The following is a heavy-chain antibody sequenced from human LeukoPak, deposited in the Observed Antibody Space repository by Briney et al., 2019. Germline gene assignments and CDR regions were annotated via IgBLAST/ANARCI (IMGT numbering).Heavy chain of an antibody. CDR3: ARDLASITMIDGAFDI. J-gene: IGHJ3*02. D-gene: IGHD3-22*01. CDR1: GGSISSGGYY. V-gene: IGHV4-31*03. Sequence: SQTLSLTCTVSGGSISSGGYYWSWIRQHPGKGLKWIGYIYYSGSTYYNPSLKSRVTISVDTSKNQFSLKLSSVTAADTAVYYCARDLASITMIDGAFDIWGQGTMVAVSS. CDR2: IYYSGST.